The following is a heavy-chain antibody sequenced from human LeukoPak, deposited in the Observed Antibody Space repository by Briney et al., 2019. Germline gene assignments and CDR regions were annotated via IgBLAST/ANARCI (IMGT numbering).Heavy chain of an antibody. CDR1: GFTFGSYW. V-gene: IGHV3-7*03. CDR3: ARAKSLFDS. J-gene: IGHJ4*02. CDR2: IKQDGSEK. Sequence: GGSLRLSCAASGFTFGSYWMSWVRQAPGKGLEWVANIKQDGSEKYYVDSVKGRFTIPRDNAKNSLYLQMNSLRAEDTAVYYCARAKSLFDSCGQGTLVTVSS. D-gene: IGHD3-10*01.